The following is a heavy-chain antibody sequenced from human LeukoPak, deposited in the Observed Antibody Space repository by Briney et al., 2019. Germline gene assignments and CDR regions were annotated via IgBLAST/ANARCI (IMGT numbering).Heavy chain of an antibody. CDR3: AKGLSSTRGALYYTDV. CDR1: GFSFSSYA. CDR2: ISRSGGST. V-gene: IGHV3-23*01. J-gene: IGHJ6*03. D-gene: IGHD2-2*01. Sequence: QPGGSLRLSCAASGFSFSSYAMSWVRQAPGKGLEWVSAISRSGGSTYYADSVKGRFTISRDDSKNTLYLQMNSLRAEDTAIYNCAKGLSSTRGALYYTDVWGKGTTVTVSS.